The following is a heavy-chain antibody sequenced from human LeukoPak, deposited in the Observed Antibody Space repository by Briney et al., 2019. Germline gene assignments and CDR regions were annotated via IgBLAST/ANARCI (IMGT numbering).Heavy chain of an antibody. CDR2: FDPEDGET. CDR1: GYSLTELS. CDR3: ATDLVFGVAPFDY. Sequence: ASVKVSCKVSGYSLTELSIHWVRQAPGKGLEWMGGFDPEDGETIYAQKFQGRVTMTEDTSTDTAYMELSSLRSEDTAVYYCATDLVFGVAPFDYWGQGTLVTVSS. V-gene: IGHV1-24*01. J-gene: IGHJ4*02. D-gene: IGHD3-3*01.